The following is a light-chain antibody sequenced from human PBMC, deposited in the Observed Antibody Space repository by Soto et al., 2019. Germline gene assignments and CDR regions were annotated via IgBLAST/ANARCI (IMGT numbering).Light chain of an antibody. CDR1: NIGSKS. V-gene: IGLV3-21*02. Sequence: SYELTQPPSVSVAPGQTARITCGGNNIGSKSVHWYQQKPGQAPVLVVYADDDRPSGIPERISGSNSGNTASLTISGLQAEDEADYYCCSYGGSTTVVFGGGTKLTVL. J-gene: IGLJ2*01. CDR3: CSYGGSTTVV. CDR2: ADD.